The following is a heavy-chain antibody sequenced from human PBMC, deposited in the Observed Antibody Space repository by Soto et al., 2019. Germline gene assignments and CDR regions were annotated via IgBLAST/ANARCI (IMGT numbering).Heavy chain of an antibody. V-gene: IGHV4-30-4*01. CDR2: IHDSGDT. CDR1: GDSVSIGDYL. J-gene: IGHJ5*02. Sequence: VQLQESGPGLVTPSQTLSLTCTVFGDSVSIGDYLWSWIRQPPGKGLEWIGYIHDSGDTYYNPSLTSRFTISLDTSKHQVSLKVTSMTAADTAVYFCARARGGDSGDYASLFDRWGQGNLVTVAS. D-gene: IGHD4-17*01. CDR3: ARARGGDSGDYASLFDR.